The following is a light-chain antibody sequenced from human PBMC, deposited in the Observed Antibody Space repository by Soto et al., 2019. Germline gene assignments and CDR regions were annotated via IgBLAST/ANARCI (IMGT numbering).Light chain of an antibody. CDR2: EVT. CDR1: SSDVGGYGY. CDR3: SSYTSGSTYV. Sequence: QSALTQPASVSGSPGQSITISCTGTSSDVGGYGYVSWYQQYPGKAPKLMIYEVTNRPSGVSNRFSGSKSGNTASLTISGLQAEDEADYYCSSYTSGSTYVFGGGTKVTV. J-gene: IGLJ1*01. V-gene: IGLV2-14*01.